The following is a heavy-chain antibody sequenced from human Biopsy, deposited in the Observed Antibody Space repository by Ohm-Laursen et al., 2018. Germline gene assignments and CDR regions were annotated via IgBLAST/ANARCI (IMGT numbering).Heavy chain of an antibody. CDR1: GFYFSNYA. J-gene: IGHJ4*02. V-gene: IGHV3-23*01. Sequence: GSLRLSCAASGFYFSNYAMSWVRQAPGKGLEWVSGISGSGGSTYYADSVKGRFTISRDNAKNSLYLQMNSLRVEDTAVYYCARWDYWGQGTLVTVSS. D-gene: IGHD5-24*01. CDR3: ARWDY. CDR2: ISGSGGST.